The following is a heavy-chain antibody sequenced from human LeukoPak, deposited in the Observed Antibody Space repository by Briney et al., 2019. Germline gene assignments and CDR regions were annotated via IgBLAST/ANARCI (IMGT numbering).Heavy chain of an antibody. V-gene: IGHV4-59*01. CDR2: IYYSGST. D-gene: IGHD4-17*01. CDR1: GGSISSYY. CDR3: ATGEHGDYDARAHFDY. J-gene: IGHJ4*02. Sequence: SETLSLTCTVSGGSISSYYWSWIRQPPGKGLEWIGYIYYSGSTNYNPSLKSRVTISVDTSKNQFSLQLSSMTAADTAVYHCATGEHGDYDARAHFDYWGQGLLVTVSS.